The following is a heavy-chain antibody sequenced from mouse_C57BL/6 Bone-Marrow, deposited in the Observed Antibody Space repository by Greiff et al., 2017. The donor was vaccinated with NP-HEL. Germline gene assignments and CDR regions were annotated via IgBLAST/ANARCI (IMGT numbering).Heavy chain of an antibody. CDR1: GFTFSSYA. Sequence: EVKVVESGGGLVKPGGSLKLSCAASGFTFSSYAMSWVRQTPEKRLEWVATISDGGSYTYYPDNVKGRFTISRDNAKNNLYLQMSHLKSEDTAMYYCAREVVATFHWYFDVWGTGTTVTVSS. J-gene: IGHJ1*03. CDR2: ISDGGSYT. V-gene: IGHV5-4*01. D-gene: IGHD1-1*01. CDR3: AREVVATFHWYFDV.